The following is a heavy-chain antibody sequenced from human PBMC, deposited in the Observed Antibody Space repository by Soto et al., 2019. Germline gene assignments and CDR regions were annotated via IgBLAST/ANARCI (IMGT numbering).Heavy chain of an antibody. CDR2: ISAYNGNT. J-gene: IGHJ5*02. CDR3: ARVRQQLPNNNWFDP. D-gene: IGHD6-13*01. Sequence: GASVKVSCKASGYTFTSYGISWVRQAPGQGLEWMGWISAYNGNTDYAQKLQGRVTMTTGTSTSTAYMELRSLRSDDTAVYYCARVRQQLPNNNWFDPWGQGTLVTVSS. V-gene: IGHV1-18*01. CDR1: GYTFTSYG.